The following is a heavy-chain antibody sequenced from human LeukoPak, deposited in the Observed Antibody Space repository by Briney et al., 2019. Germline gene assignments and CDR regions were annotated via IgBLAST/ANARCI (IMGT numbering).Heavy chain of an antibody. Sequence: PSEALSLTRTVSGYSISSGYYWGWIRRPPGKGLEWIGSIYHSGSTYYNPSLKSRVTISVDTSKNQSSLKLSSVTAADTAVYYCASNIRNYGGCDYWGQGTLVTVSS. CDR1: GYSISSGYY. CDR2: IYHSGST. CDR3: ASNIRNYGGCDY. D-gene: IGHD1-7*01. V-gene: IGHV4-38-2*02. J-gene: IGHJ4*02.